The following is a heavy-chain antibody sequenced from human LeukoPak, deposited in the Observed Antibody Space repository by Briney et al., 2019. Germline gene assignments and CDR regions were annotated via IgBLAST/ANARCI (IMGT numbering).Heavy chain of an antibody. J-gene: IGHJ4*02. CDR3: AYGGYCTNGVCPFDY. V-gene: IGHV3-23*01. CDR1: GFTFSSYA. CDR2: ISGSGGST. Sequence: GGSLRLSCAASGFTFSSYAMSWVRQAPGKGLEWVSAISGSGGSTYYADSVKGRFTISRDNSKNALYLQMNSLRAEDTAVYYCAYGGYCTNGVCPFDYWGQGTLVTVSS. D-gene: IGHD2-8*01.